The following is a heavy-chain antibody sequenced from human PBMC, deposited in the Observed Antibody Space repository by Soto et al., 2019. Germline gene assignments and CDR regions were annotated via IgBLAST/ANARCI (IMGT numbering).Heavy chain of an antibody. V-gene: IGHV3-23*01. CDR2: ISGSGGRT. J-gene: IGHJ4*02. CDR1: GFTFSSYA. CDR3: ASPFSPLRWIDY. D-gene: IGHD2-2*03. Sequence: EVQLLESGGGLVQPGGSLRLSCAASGFTFSSYAMSWVRQAPGKGLEWVSAISGSGGRTYYAGSVKGRFTISRDDSKNTLYLQMNSLRAEDTAVYYCASPFSPLRWIDYWGQGTLVTVSS.